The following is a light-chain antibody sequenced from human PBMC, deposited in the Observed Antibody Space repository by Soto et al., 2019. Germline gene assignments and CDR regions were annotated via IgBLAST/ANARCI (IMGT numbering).Light chain of an antibody. CDR2: ATS. J-gene: IGKJ1*01. Sequence: EIVLTQSPGTLSLSPGERASLSCRASQSVSRTNFAWYQQKPAQAPRLVIYATSTRATGIPDRFSGSGSGTDFTLTISRLEPEDFAMYYCQHYGSSLWTFGQGTKVEIK. V-gene: IGKV3-20*01. CDR3: QHYGSSLWT. CDR1: QSVSRTN.